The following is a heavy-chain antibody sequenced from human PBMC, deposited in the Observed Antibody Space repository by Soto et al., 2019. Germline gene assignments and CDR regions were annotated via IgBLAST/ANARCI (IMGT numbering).Heavy chain of an antibody. CDR1: GFTFSSYA. V-gene: IGHV3-23*01. CDR2: ISGSGGST. CDR3: AKDPRGDIVVVVAATPDWFDP. Sequence: GGSLRLSCAASGFTFSSYAMSWVRQAPGKGLEWVSAISGSGGSTYYADSVKGRFTISRDNSKNTLYLQMNSLRAEDTAVYYCAKDPRGDIVVVVAATPDWFDPWGQGTLVTVSS. D-gene: IGHD2-15*01. J-gene: IGHJ5*02.